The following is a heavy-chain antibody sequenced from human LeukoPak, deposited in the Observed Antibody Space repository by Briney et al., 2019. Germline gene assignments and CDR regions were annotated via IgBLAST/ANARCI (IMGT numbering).Heavy chain of an antibody. CDR2: ISGSGGST. Sequence: GGSLRLSCAASGFTFSSYAMSWVRQAPGKGLEWVSAISGSGGSTYYADSVKGRFTISRDNSKNTLYLQMNSLRAEDTAVYYCAKPSEGIAAAGTGYFDYWGQGTLVTISS. D-gene: IGHD6-13*01. V-gene: IGHV3-23*01. CDR3: AKPSEGIAAAGTGYFDY. CDR1: GFTFSSYA. J-gene: IGHJ4*02.